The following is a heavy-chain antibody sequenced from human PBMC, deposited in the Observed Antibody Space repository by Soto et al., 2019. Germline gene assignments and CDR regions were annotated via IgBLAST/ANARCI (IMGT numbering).Heavy chain of an antibody. D-gene: IGHD3-22*01. CDR1: GYSFPNYW. Sequence: GESLKISCKGSGYSFPNYWIGWVRQMPGKGLEWMGIIYPGDSDTRYSPSFQGQVTISADKSINTANLQWSSLKASDTAMYYCARGGDNSGYYSAFDVWGQGTVVTGSS. CDR3: ARGGDNSGYYSAFDV. CDR2: IYPGDSDT. V-gene: IGHV5-51*01. J-gene: IGHJ3*01.